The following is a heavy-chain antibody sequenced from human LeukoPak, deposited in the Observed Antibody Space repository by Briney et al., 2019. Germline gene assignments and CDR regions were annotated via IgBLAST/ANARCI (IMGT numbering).Heavy chain of an antibody. D-gene: IGHD3-22*01. V-gene: IGHV1-2*02. J-gene: IGHJ5*02. CDR3: ARYYYDSSGPNWFDP. CDR2: INPNSGGT. CDR1: GYTFTSYY. Sequence: ASVKVSCKASGYTFTSYYMHWVRQAPGQGLEWMGWINPNSGGTNYAQKFQGRVTMTRDTSISTAYMELSRLRSDDTAVYYCARYYYDSSGPNWFDPWGQGTLVTVSS.